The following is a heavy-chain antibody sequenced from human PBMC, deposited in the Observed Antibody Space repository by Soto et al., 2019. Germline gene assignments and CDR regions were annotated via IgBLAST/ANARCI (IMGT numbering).Heavy chain of an antibody. V-gene: IGHV3-49*04. J-gene: IGHJ6*02. CDR1: GFPFDDFA. CDR3: ARDPPNFYYYGMDV. CDR2: IRNQSYQETT. Sequence: GGSLRLSCTGSGFPFDDFAINWVRQAPGKGLEWVGLIRNQSYQETTEYAAAVKGRFTISRDNAKNSVYLEMSSLRDEDSAVYYCARDPPNFYYYGMDVWGQGTTVTVSS.